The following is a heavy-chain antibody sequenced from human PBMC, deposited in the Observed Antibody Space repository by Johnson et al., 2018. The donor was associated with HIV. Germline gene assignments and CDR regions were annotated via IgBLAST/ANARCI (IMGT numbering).Heavy chain of an antibody. CDR1: GFTFSSYA. CDR3: ARGAMITFGGVISGDAFDI. V-gene: IGHV3-23*04. Sequence: VQLVESGGGVVQPGGSLRLSCAASGFTFSSYAMSWVRQAPGKGLAWVSAISGSGGSTYYADSVKGRFTISRDNSKNPLYLQMNSLRAEDTAVYYCARGAMITFGGVISGDAFDIWGQGTMVTVSS. J-gene: IGHJ3*02. CDR2: ISGSGGST. D-gene: IGHD3-16*01.